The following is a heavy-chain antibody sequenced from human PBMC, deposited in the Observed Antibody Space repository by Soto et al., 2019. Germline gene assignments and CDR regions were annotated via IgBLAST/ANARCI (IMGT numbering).Heavy chain of an antibody. D-gene: IGHD3-9*01. CDR2: IYYSGST. V-gene: IGHV4-30-4*01. CDR1: GGSISSGDYY. J-gene: IGHJ6*02. CDR3: ARGTVLRYFDCPFYYGMDV. Sequence: SETLSLTCTVPGGSISSGDYYWSWIRQPPGKGLEWIGYIYYSGSTYYNPSLKSRVTISVDTSKNQFSLKLSSVTAADTAVYYCARGTVLRYFDCPFYYGMDVWGQGTTVTVSS.